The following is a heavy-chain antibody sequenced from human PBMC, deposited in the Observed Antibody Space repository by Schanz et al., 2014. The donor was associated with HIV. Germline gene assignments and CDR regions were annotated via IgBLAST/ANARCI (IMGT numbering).Heavy chain of an antibody. CDR2: IIPIFGTT. CDR1: GYTFSDYD. V-gene: IGHV1-69*01. D-gene: IGHD5-12*01. J-gene: IGHJ4*02. CDR3: ASDPPQNGYNSLDY. Sequence: VLLVQSGAEVKKPGASVRVSCETSGYTFSDYDINWVRQAPGQGLEWMGGIIPIFGTTNYAQNFQGRVTITADESASTAYMELSGLTSGDTAVYYCASDPPQNGYNSLDYWGQGTLVTVSS.